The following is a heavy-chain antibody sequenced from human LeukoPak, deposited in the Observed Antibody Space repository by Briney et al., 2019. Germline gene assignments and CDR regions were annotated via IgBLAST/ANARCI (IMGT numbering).Heavy chain of an antibody. CDR2: INPSGGST. Sequence: ASVKVSCKASGYSFTSYYMHWVRQAPGQGLEWMGIINPSGGSTSYAQKFQGRVTMTRDMSTSTVYMELSSLRSEDTAVYYCATAGAGAVAGIADWGQGTLVTVSS. J-gene: IGHJ4*02. CDR3: ATAGAGAVAGIAD. V-gene: IGHV1-46*01. CDR1: GYSFTSYY. D-gene: IGHD6-19*01.